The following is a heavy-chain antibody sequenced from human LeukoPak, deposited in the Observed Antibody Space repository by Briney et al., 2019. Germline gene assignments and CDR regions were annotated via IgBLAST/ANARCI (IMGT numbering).Heavy chain of an antibody. CDR1: GGSFSGYY. CDR3: ARDGGYYDFWSGYYTALYNWFDP. D-gene: IGHD3-3*01. V-gene: IGHV4-34*01. Sequence: SETLSLTCAVYGGSFSGYYWSWIRQPPGKGVEWIGEINHSGSTNYNPSLKSRVTISVDTSKNQFSLKLSSVTAADTAVYYCARDGGYYDFWSGYYTALYNWFDPWGQGTLVTVSS. CDR2: INHSGST. J-gene: IGHJ5*02.